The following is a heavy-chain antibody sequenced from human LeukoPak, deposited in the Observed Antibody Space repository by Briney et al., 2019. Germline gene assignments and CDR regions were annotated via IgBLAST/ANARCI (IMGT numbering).Heavy chain of an antibody. Sequence: GASVKVSCKASGYTFTSYYMHWVRQALGQGLEWMGIINPSGGSTSYAQKFQGRVTMTRDTSTSTVYMELSSLRSEDTAVYYCARDSGTTHYGMDVWGQGTTVTVSS. CDR1: GYTFTSYY. V-gene: IGHV1-46*01. D-gene: IGHD1-7*01. CDR2: INPSGGST. J-gene: IGHJ6*02. CDR3: ARDSGTTHYGMDV.